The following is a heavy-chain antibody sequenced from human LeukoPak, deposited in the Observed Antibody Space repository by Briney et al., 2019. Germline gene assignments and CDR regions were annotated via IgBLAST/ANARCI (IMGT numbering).Heavy chain of an antibody. CDR3: AKDFSGRGYYGSGSIWAPREATFNYFDY. J-gene: IGHJ4*02. CDR1: GFTFSSYA. CDR2: ISGSGGST. D-gene: IGHD3-10*01. V-gene: IGHV3-23*01. Sequence: GGSLRLSCAASGFTFSSYAMSWVRQAPGKGLEWVSAISGSGGSTYYADSVKGRFTISRDNSKNTLYLQMNSLRAEDTAVYYCAKDFSGRGYYGSGSIWAPREATFNYFDYWGQGTLVTVSS.